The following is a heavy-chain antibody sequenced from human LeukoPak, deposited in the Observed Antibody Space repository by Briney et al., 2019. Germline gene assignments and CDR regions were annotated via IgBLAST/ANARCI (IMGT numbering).Heavy chain of an antibody. V-gene: IGHV1-69*04. Sequence: SVKVSCKASGGTFSSYAISWVRQAPGQGLEWMGRIIPILGIADYAQKFQGRVTITADKSTSTAYMELSSLRSEDTAVYYCARDHQDIVVVTAIPYYYGMDVWGQGTTVTVSS. CDR1: GGTFSSYA. CDR3: ARDHQDIVVVTAIPYYYGMDV. CDR2: IIPILGIA. J-gene: IGHJ6*02. D-gene: IGHD2-21*02.